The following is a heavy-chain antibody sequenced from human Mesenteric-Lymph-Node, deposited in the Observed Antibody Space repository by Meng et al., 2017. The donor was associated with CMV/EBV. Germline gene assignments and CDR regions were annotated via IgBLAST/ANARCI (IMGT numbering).Heavy chain of an antibody. J-gene: IGHJ4*02. CDR1: GYTFTSYD. D-gene: IGHD1-1*01. CDR2: MNPNSGNT. Sequence: ASVKVSCKASGYTFTSYDINWVRQATGQGLEWMGWMNPNSGNTGYAQKFQGRVTITRNTSISTAYMELSSLRSEDTAVYYCAREANDDSINFDYWGQGTLVTVSS. V-gene: IGHV1-8*03. CDR3: AREANDDSINFDY.